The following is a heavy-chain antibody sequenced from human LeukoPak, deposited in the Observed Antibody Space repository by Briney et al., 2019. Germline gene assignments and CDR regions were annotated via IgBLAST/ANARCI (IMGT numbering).Heavy chain of an antibody. D-gene: IGHD3-22*01. CDR2: INPSGGST. CDR3: ARVRYYYDSSGYSNDAFDI. CDR1: GYTFTSYY. J-gene: IGHJ3*02. V-gene: IGHV1-46*01. Sequence: ASVKVSCKASGYTFTSYYMHWVRQAPGQGLEWMGIINPSGGSTSYAQKFQGGVTMTRDTSTSTVYMELSSLRSEDTAVYYCARVRYYYDSSGYSNDAFDIWGQGTMVTVSS.